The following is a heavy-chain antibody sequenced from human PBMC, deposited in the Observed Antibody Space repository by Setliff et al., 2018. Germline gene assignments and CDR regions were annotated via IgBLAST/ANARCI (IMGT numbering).Heavy chain of an antibody. D-gene: IGHD1-26*01. CDR3: ARDKWELPNPNWFDP. CDR2: INPSGGNT. J-gene: IGHJ5*02. Sequence: ASVKVSCKASGYTFTSYYMHWVRQAPGQGLEGMGIINPSGGNTNYAQKLQGRVTMTTDTSTSTAYMALRSLRSDDTAVYYCARDKWELPNPNWFDPWGQGTLVTVSS. V-gene: IGHV1-46*01. CDR1: GYTFTSYY.